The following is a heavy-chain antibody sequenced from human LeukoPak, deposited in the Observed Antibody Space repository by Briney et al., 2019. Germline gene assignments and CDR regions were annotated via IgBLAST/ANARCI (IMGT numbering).Heavy chain of an antibody. V-gene: IGHV4-38-2*02. Sequence: TSETLSLTCTVSGYSISSGYYWGWIRQPPGKGLEWIGSTYHSGSTYYNPSLKSRVTISVDTSKNQFSLILNSVTAADTAVYYCARVIVTTIGYFDYWGQGTLVTVSS. CDR3: ARVIVTTIGYFDY. CDR1: GYSISSGYY. J-gene: IGHJ4*02. D-gene: IGHD5-12*01. CDR2: TYHSGST.